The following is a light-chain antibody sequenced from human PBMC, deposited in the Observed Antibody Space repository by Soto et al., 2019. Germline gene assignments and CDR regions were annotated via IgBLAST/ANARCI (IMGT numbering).Light chain of an antibody. V-gene: IGKV1-33*01. CDR2: DAS. CDR1: QDISNY. J-gene: IGKJ5*01. CDR3: QQYDSLPFT. Sequence: DIQMTQSPSSLSASVGDRVTITCQASQDISNYLNGYQQKPGKAPKLMFYDASNLERGVPSSFSGSGTGKDCTFTISSLQPEDIATYYCQQYDSLPFTFGQWTRLEIK.